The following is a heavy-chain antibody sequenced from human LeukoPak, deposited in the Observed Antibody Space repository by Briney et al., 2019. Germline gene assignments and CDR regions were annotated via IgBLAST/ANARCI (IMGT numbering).Heavy chain of an antibody. Sequence: SVKVSCKASGGTFSSYAISWVRQAPGQGLEWMGGIIPIFGTANYAQKFQGRVTITADESTSTAYMELSSLRSEDTAVYYCARTNRNSSSWLTPNAYYYYGMDVWGQGTTVTVSS. CDR1: GGTFSSYA. V-gene: IGHV1-69*01. J-gene: IGHJ6*02. CDR3: ARTNRNSSSWLTPNAYYYYGMDV. D-gene: IGHD6-13*01. CDR2: IIPIFGTA.